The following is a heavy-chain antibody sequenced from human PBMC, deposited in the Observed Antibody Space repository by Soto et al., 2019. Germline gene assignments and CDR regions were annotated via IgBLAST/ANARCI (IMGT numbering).Heavy chain of an antibody. J-gene: IGHJ4*02. CDR2: IYYSGST. V-gene: IGHV4-39*01. CDR3: ERHAAAHRLFDY. D-gene: IGHD6-13*01. Sequence: QLQLQESGPGLVKPSETLSLTCTVSGGSISRSSYYWGWIRQPPGQGLEWIGSIYYSGSTYYNPSLKSRVTRSVGTSKKLFSLKLSSVAAADTAVYYCERHAAAHRLFDYWGQGTLVTVSA. CDR1: GGSISRSSYY.